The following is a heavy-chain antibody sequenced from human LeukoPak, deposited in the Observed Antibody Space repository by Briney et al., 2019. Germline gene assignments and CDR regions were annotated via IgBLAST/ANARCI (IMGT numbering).Heavy chain of an antibody. Sequence: GGSLRLSCAASGFTVSSNYMSWVRQAPGKGLEWVSVIYSGGSTYYADSVKGRFTISRDNAKNSLYLQMNSLRAEDTAVYYCARVGYSNSYDYWGQRTLVTVSS. J-gene: IGHJ4*02. CDR1: GFTVSSNY. CDR3: ARVGYSNSYDY. D-gene: IGHD4-11*01. CDR2: IYSGGST. V-gene: IGHV3-53*01.